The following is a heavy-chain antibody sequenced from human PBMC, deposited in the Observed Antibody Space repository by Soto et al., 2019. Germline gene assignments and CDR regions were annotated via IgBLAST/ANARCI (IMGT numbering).Heavy chain of an antibody. CDR3: ATEGDGSGSYYYGMDV. CDR2: IIPIFGTA. J-gene: IGHJ6*02. D-gene: IGHD3-22*01. V-gene: IGHV1-69*12. Sequence: QVQLVQSGAEVKKPGSSVKVYCKASGGTFSSYAITWVRQAPGQGLEWMGGIIPIFGTANYAQKFQGRVTITADESTSTAYMELSSLRSEDTAVYYCATEGDGSGSYYYGMDVWAQGTTVTVSS. CDR1: GGTFSSYA.